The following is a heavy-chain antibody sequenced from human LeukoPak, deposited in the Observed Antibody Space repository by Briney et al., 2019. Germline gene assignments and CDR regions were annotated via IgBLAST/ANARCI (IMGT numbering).Heavy chain of an antibody. D-gene: IGHD3-16*01. J-gene: IGHJ3*02. CDR3: AREQYGGALVPVGAFDI. V-gene: IGHV4-4*07. CDR2: IYTSGST. CDR1: GGSISSYY. Sequence: SETLSLTCTVSGGSISSYYWSWIRQPAGKGLEWIGRIYTSGSTNYNPSLKSRVTMSVDTSKNQLSLKLSSVTAADTAVYYCAREQYGGALVPVGAFDIWGQGTMVTVSS.